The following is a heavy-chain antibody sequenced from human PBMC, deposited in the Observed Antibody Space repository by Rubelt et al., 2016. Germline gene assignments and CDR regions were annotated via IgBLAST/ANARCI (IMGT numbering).Heavy chain of an antibody. Sequence: EVQLLDSGGGLVQPGGSLNLSCSASGFTFSSYAMSWVRQAPGKGLEWVSYISSSGHTIYYADSVKGRFTISRDNAKNSVYLQMDSLRAEDTAVYYCARDAEFSGYDVWGQGTTVTVSS. CDR2: ISSSGHTI. CDR3: ARDAEFSGYDV. D-gene: IGHD5-12*01. V-gene: IGHV3-48*04. CDR1: GFTFSSYA. J-gene: IGHJ3*01.